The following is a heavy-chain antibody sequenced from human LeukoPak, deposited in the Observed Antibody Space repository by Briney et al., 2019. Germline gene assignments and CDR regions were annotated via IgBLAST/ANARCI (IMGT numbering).Heavy chain of an antibody. CDR1: GFTFSSYG. D-gene: IGHD3-10*01. J-gene: IGHJ4*02. CDR2: IRYDGSNK. CDR3: AKDKDHMVRGVIERTFDY. Sequence: GGSLRLSCAASGFTFSSYGMHWVRQAPGKGLEWVAFIRYDGSNKYYADSVKGRFTISRDNSKNTLYLQMNSLRAEGTAVYYCAKDKDHMVRGVIERTFDYWGQGTLVTVSS. V-gene: IGHV3-30*02.